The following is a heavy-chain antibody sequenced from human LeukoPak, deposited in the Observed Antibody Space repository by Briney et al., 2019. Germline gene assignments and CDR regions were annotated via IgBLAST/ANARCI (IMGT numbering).Heavy chain of an antibody. D-gene: IGHD6-19*01. V-gene: IGHV1-2*02. CDR1: RYTFTGYY. CDR3: ARVRIAVAGKYYFDY. J-gene: IGHJ4*02. Sequence: ASVKVSCKASRYTFTGYYMHWVRQAPGQGLEWMGWINPNSGGTNYAQKFQGRVTLTRDTPISTAYMELSRLRSDDTAVYYCARVRIAVAGKYYFDYWGQGTLVTVS. CDR2: INPNSGGT.